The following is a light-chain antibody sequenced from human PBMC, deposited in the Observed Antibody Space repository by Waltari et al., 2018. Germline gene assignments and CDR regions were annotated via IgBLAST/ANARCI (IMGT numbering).Light chain of an antibody. J-gene: IGLJ3*02. CDR3: QSYDSSHWV. Sequence: QSVLTQPPSVSGAPGQRVTISCTGSRSNLGADYDVYWYQQLPGTAPKLLIYGNSNRPSGVLDRFSGSKSGTSASLAITGLQAEEEADYYCQSYDSSHWVFGGGTKLTVL. V-gene: IGLV1-40*01. CDR2: GNS. CDR1: RSNLGADYD.